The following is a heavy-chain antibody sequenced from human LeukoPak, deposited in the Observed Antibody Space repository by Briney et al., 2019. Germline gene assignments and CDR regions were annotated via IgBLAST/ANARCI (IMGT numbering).Heavy chain of an antibody. CDR1: GFTLSNSW. J-gene: IGHJ4*02. V-gene: IGHV3-74*01. CDR2: TNGDGSDA. D-gene: IGHD5-18*01. CDR3: VRDGEYSHGIDFDY. Sequence: GGSLRLSCAASGFTLSNSWMHWVRQAPGKGLVWVSRTNGDGSDASYADSVKGRFTISRDSATNTLYLQMNSLRAEDTAIYYCVRDGEYSHGIDFDYWGQGTLVTVSP.